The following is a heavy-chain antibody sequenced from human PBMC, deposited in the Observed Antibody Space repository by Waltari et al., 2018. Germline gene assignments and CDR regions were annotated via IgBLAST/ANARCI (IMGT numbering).Heavy chain of an antibody. Sequence: QVQLVQSGSELKKPGASVTVSCKASGYIFTSNAINWVRQAPGQGLEWMGWINPNTGTPMYAQGFTERFVFSLDTSVTTAYLQITSLKAEDTAIYYCARGHDFWSGYQNALDYWGQGTLVTVSS. CDR2: INPNTGTP. D-gene: IGHD3-3*01. CDR3: ARGHDFWSGYQNALDY. CDR1: GYIFTSNA. V-gene: IGHV7-4-1*02. J-gene: IGHJ4*02.